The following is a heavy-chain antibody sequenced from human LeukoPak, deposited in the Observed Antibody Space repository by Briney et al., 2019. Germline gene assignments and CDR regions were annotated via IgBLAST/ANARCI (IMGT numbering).Heavy chain of an antibody. CDR2: VSGSGGSS. CDR3: AKERTSEGYFDY. J-gene: IGHJ4*02. V-gene: IGHV3-23*01. CDR1: GFTVSSNY. Sequence: PGGSLRLSCAASGFTVSSNYMSWVRQASGKGLEWVSAVSGSGGSSYYADSVRGRFTISRDNSKNTLYLQMNSLRAEDTAVYYCAKERTSEGYFDYWGQGTLVTVSS. D-gene: IGHD1-1*01.